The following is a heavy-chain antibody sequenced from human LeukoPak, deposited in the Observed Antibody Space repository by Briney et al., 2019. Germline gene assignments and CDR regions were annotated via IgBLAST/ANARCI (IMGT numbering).Heavy chain of an antibody. Sequence: GRSLRPSCAASGFTFSSYWMHWARQAPGKGLVWVSRINSDGSSTSYADSVKGRFTISRDNAKNTLYLQMNSLRAEDTAVYYCARARNGYYAFDIWGQGTMVTVSS. D-gene: IGHD5-24*01. CDR3: ARARNGYYAFDI. CDR2: INSDGSST. V-gene: IGHV3-74*01. CDR1: GFTFSSYW. J-gene: IGHJ3*02.